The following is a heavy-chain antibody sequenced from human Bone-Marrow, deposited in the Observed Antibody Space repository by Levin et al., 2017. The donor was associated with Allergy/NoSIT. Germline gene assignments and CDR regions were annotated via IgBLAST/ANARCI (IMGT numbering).Heavy chain of an antibody. CDR3: AREDASGSFVDY. Sequence: WVRQAPGKGLEWIGTIFYSGNTYYNPSLKSRVTLSVDTSKNQFSLKLASVTAADTAVYYCAREDASGSFVDYWGQGTLVIVSS. D-gene: IGHD3-10*01. V-gene: IGHV4-39*07. CDR2: IFYSGNT. J-gene: IGHJ4*02.